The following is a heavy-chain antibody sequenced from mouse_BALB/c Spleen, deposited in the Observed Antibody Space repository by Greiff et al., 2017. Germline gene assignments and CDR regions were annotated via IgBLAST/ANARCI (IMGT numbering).Heavy chain of an antibody. CDR2: INPSSGYT. V-gene: IGHV1-4*01. D-gene: IGHD1-1*01. J-gene: IGHJ4*01. Sequence: QVQLQQSGAELARPGASVKMSCKASGYTFTSYTMHWVKQRPGQGLEWIGYINPSSGYTNYNQKFKDKATLTADKSSSTAYMQLSSLTSEDSAVYYCAGSRSGYDYYAMDYWGQGTSVTVSS. CDR3: AGSRSGYDYYAMDY. CDR1: GYTFTSYT.